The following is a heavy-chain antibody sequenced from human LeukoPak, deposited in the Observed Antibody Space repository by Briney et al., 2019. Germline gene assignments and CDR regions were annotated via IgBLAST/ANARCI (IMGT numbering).Heavy chain of an antibody. CDR1: GVPINSYY. D-gene: IGHD6-19*01. Sequence: AETLSLTCTVSGVPINSYYGSWIRQPPGKGLEWIGYIFYSGSTIYNPSLKSRVTISVDTSKNQFSLKLSSVTAADTAIYYCARRITTSGWYRDDYWGQGTLVTVSS. CDR3: ARRITTSGWYRDDY. V-gene: IGHV4-59*08. J-gene: IGHJ4*02. CDR2: IFYSGST.